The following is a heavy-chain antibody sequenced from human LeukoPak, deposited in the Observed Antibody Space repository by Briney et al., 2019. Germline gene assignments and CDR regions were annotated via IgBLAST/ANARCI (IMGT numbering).Heavy chain of an antibody. Sequence: GGSLRLSCAASGFTFSSYDMHWVRQAPGKGLEWVSLIWFDGSDKYYADSVKGRFTVSRDNSENTLHLQMTSLRADDTALYYCARGYRSNGLAFFDDRGQGTLVTVSS. J-gene: IGHJ4*02. V-gene: IGHV3-33*01. D-gene: IGHD3-16*02. CDR2: IWFDGSDK. CDR1: GFTFSSYD. CDR3: ARGYRSNGLAFFDD.